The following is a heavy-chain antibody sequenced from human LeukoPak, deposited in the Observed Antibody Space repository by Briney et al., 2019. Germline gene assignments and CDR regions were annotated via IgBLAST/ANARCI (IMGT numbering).Heavy chain of an antibody. CDR1: GFTFSSYA. V-gene: IGHV3-23*01. J-gene: IGHJ5*02. D-gene: IGHD6-19*01. CDR2: FSGSGGST. Sequence: GGSLRLSCAASGFTFSSYAMSWVRQAPGKGLECISGFSGSGGSTYYADSVKGRFTISRDSAKNSLYLRMNSLRAEDTAVYYCVRDHSGWSLDPWGQGTLVTVSS. CDR3: VRDHSGWSLDP.